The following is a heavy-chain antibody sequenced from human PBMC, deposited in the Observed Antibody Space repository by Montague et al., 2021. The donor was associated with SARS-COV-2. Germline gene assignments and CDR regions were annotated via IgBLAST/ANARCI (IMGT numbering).Heavy chain of an antibody. J-gene: IGHJ5*02. CDR3: ARRTRVVTAIWAIRTSPSSWFDP. CDR1: GGSFSGYY. Sequence: SETLSLTCAVYGGSFSGYYWSWIRQPPGKGLEWIGEINHGGSTNYNPSLKSRVTISVDTSKNQFSLKLSSVTAADTAVYYCARRTRVVTAIWAIRTSPSSWFDPWGQGTLVTVSS. CDR2: INHGGST. V-gene: IGHV4-34*01. D-gene: IGHD2-21*02.